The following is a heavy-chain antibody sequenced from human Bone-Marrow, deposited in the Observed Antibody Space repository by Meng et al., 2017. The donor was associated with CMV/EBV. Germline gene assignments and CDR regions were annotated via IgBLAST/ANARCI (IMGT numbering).Heavy chain of an antibody. V-gene: IGHV3-48*03. J-gene: IGHJ6*02. CDR1: GFTFSSYE. CDR2: ITSSGNTI. Sequence: SLKISCAASGFTFSSYEMNWVRQAPGKGLEWVSYITSSGNTIYYADSVKGRFTISRDNAKNSLYLQMNSLRAEDTAVYYCVRDGGYGSGSYHYYYYGMDVWGQGTTVTVSS. CDR3: VRDGGYGSGSYHYYYYGMDV. D-gene: IGHD3-10*01.